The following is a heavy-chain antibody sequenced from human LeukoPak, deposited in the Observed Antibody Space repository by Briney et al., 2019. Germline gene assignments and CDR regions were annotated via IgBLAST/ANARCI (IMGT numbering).Heavy chain of an antibody. CDR2: VYFSGSS. Sequence: SETLSLTCTVSGASISSGRNYWGWVRQSTGKGLEWIASVYFSGSSQYNPSLVSRAFISVDSSKNQVSLRLDSVTAADSAVYHCARHLSGTTTAHYFDLWGQGTLVTVSS. D-gene: IGHD4-17*01. J-gene: IGHJ4*02. V-gene: IGHV4-39*01. CDR3: ARHLSGTTTAHYFDL. CDR1: GASISSGRNY.